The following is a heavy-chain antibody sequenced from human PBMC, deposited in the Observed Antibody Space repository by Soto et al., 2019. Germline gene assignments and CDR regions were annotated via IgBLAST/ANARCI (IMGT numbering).Heavy chain of an antibody. V-gene: IGHV4-39*01. CDR3: ARRYGWLYFDY. J-gene: IGHJ4*02. CDR2: IFYSGST. Sequence: SETLSLTCTVSGDSISSSNYFWGWIRQPPGKGLEWIGTIFYSGSTYYNPSLKSRINISVDKSKNLFSLKLTSLTAADTALYYCARRYGWLYFDYWGQGSLVTVSS. CDR1: GDSISSSNYF. D-gene: IGHD3-10*01.